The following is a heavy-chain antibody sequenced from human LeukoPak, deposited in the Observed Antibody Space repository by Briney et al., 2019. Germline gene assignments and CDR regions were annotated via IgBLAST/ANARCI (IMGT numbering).Heavy chain of an antibody. CDR3: AREWELLDY. D-gene: IGHD1-26*01. Sequence: PGGSLRLSCAASGFTFSSYSMNWVRQAPGKGLEWVSPISSSSNIYYADSVKGRFTISRDNAKNSLYLQMNSLRAEDTAVYYCAREWELLDYWGQGTLVTVSS. CDR1: GFTFSSYS. V-gene: IGHV3-21*01. CDR2: ISSSSNI. J-gene: IGHJ4*02.